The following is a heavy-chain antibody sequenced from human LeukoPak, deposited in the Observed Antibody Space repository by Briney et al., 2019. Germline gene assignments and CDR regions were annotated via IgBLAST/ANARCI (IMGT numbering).Heavy chain of an antibody. V-gene: IGHV5-51*01. CDR2: IDPGDSDS. D-gene: IGHD5-18*01. CDR3: AGRVQLGYFDY. CDR1: GYSFTNYW. J-gene: IGHJ4*02. Sequence: GESLKISCKGSGYSFTNYWIGWVRQMPGKGLEWMGIIDPGDSDSRYSPSFQGQVTISADKSISTAYLQWSSLKASDTAMYYCAGRVQLGYFDYWGQGTLVTVSS.